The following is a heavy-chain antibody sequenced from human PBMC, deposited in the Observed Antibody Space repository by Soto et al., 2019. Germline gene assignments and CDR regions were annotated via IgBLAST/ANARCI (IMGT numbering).Heavy chain of an antibody. Sequence: EVQLVESGGGLVKPGGSLRLSCAASGFTFSSYSMNWVRQAPGKGLEWVSSISSGNSYIYYADSVKGRFTISRDNAKNSLYLQMSSLRAEDTAVYYCARDRRDGYNFDYWGQGTLVTVSS. V-gene: IGHV3-21*01. CDR1: GFTFSSYS. CDR3: ARDRRDGYNFDY. D-gene: IGHD5-12*01. J-gene: IGHJ4*02. CDR2: ISSGNSYI.